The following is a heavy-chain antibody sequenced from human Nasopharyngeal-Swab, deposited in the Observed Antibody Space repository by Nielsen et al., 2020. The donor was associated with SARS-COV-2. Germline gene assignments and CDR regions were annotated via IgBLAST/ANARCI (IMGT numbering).Heavy chain of an antibody. D-gene: IGHD6-13*01. CDR2: IDPSDSYT. Sequence: VRQMPGKGLEWMGRIDPSDSYTNYSPSFQGHVTISADKSISTAYLQWSSLKASDTAMYYCARQAAAAPYGWFDPWGQGTLVPSPQ. J-gene: IGHJ5*02. V-gene: IGHV5-10-1*01. CDR3: ARQAAAAPYGWFDP.